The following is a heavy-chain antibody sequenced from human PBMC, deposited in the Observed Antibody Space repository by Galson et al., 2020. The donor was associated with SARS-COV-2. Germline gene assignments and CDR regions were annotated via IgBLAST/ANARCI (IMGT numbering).Heavy chain of an antibody. CDR1: GFTFSRNW. CDR2: IKEDGSQE. J-gene: IGHJ4*02. Sequence: GVLRLSCAASGFTFSRNWMTWVRQAPGKGLEWVANIKEDGSQEYYADSVKGRFTISRDNAENSLYLQMNSLRADDTAVYYCARDRPGLYSDYWGQGTLVTVSS. V-gene: IGHV3-7*01. CDR3: ARDRPGLYSDY.